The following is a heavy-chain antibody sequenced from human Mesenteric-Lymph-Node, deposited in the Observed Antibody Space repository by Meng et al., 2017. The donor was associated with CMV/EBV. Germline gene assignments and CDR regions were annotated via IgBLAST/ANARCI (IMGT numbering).Heavy chain of an antibody. Sequence: VSGGSISRGHYYWGWIRQRPGKGLEWIGTIYYSGSTNYTPSLKSRVTISVDTSKNQFSLNLRSVTAADTSVYYCARLATTMTSYDYWGQGTLVTVSS. CDR3: ARLATTMTSYDY. CDR1: GGSISRGHYY. CDR2: IYYSGST. V-gene: IGHV4-39*01. J-gene: IGHJ4*02. D-gene: IGHD4-17*01.